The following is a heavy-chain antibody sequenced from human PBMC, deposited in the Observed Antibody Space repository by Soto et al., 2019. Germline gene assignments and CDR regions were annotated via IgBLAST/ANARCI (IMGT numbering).Heavy chain of an antibody. CDR1: GFRVGGYA. CDR3: GRDGQVTWGSTTYYYGVDV. Sequence: PGGPLRLSCXASGFRVGGYALHWVRQDPGKGLEWVAVISYNGNNQYYTESVKGRFSISKDNSKNTVDLQMNSLRGEDTAVYFCGRDGQVTWGSTTYYYGVDVWGHGTTVTVSS. V-gene: IGHV3-30-3*01. J-gene: IGHJ6*02. CDR2: ISYNGNNQ. D-gene: IGHD3-16*01.